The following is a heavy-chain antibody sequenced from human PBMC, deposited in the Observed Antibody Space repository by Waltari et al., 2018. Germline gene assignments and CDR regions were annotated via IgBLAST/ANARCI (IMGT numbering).Heavy chain of an antibody. CDR3: AREYYYDTRWIDY. CDR2: MYYSGST. Sequence: LHLQESGQAQVEPSQPLPPPSSVSGGPMSGATYHWGWIRQPPGKGVGWIGSMYYSGSTSYNPSLKSRGTVSVDTSKNQFSLKLNSVTAADTAVYYCAREYYYDTRWIDYWGQGTQVTVSS. V-gene: IGHV4-39*07. CDR1: GGPMSGATYH. D-gene: IGHD3-22*01. J-gene: IGHJ4*02.